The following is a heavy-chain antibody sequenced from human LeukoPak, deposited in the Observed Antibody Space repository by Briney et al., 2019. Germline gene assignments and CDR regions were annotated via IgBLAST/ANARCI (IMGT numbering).Heavy chain of an antibody. V-gene: IGHV3-30-3*01. CDR3: ASGYDSSGYYRY. J-gene: IGHJ4*02. Sequence: GGSLRLSCAASGFTFSSYAMHWVRQAPGKGLEWVAVISYDGSNKYYADSVKGRFTISRDNSKNTLYLQMNSLRAEDTAVYYCASGYDSSGYYRYWGQGTLVTVSS. D-gene: IGHD3-22*01. CDR1: GFTFSSYA. CDR2: ISYDGSNK.